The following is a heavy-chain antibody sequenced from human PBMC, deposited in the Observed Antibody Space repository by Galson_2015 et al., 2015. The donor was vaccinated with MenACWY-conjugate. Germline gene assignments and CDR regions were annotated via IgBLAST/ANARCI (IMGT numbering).Heavy chain of an antibody. CDR3: VRAFNGDADY. D-gene: IGHD2-8*01. Sequence: SLRLSCAGSGFIFSSHWMHWVRQLPGEGQVWVSRMNGDGSIIDYADSVKGRFTTSRDNAKNMVFLQMDRLRAEDTAVYYCVRAFNGDADYWGQGTLVTVSS. CDR1: GFIFSSHW. V-gene: IGHV3-74*01. J-gene: IGHJ4*02. CDR2: MNGDGSII.